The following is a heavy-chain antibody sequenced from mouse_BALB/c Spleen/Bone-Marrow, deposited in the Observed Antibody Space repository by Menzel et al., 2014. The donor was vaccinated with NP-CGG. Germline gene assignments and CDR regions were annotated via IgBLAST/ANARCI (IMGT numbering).Heavy chain of an antibody. V-gene: IGHV1-87*01. J-gene: IGHJ4*01. Sequence: VQLQQSGAELARPGASVKLSCKASGYTFTSYWMQWVKQRPGQGLEWIGAIYPGDGDTRYTQKFRGKATLTADKSSNTAYMQLSSLTSEDSAVYFCASPYGNYDAMTTGVKEPQSPSPQ. CDR2: IYPGDGDT. CDR1: GYTFTSYW. CDR3: ASPYGNYDAMTT. D-gene: IGHD2-1*01.